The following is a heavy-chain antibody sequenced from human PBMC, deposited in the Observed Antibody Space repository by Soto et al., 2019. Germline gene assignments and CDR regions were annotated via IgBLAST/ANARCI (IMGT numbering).Heavy chain of an antibody. J-gene: IGHJ5*02. CDR2: ISTNKGNT. CDR1: GYTFTSYG. Sequence: QVQLVQSGAEVKKPGASVKVSCKASGYTFTSYGISWVRQAPGQGLEWMGWISTNKGNTNYAQKLQGRVTMTTDTSTSTASMELRSLRSDDTAVYYCARVSSGWYYWFDPWGQGTLVTVSS. V-gene: IGHV1-18*01. D-gene: IGHD6-19*01. CDR3: ARVSSGWYYWFDP.